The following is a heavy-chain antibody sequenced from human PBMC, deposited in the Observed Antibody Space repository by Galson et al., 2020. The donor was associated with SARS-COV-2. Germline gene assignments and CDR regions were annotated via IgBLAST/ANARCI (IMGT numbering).Heavy chain of an antibody. CDR1: GGSISSSSYY. J-gene: IGHJ4*02. D-gene: IGHD3-10*02. CDR2: IYYSGST. Sequence: ETLETLSLTCTVSGGSISSSSYYWGWIRQPPGKGLEWIGSIYYSGSTYYNPSLKSRVTISVDTSKNQFSLKLSSVTAADTAVYYCARLRAITLYYFDYWGQGTLVTVSS. CDR3: ARLRAITLYYFDY. V-gene: IGHV4-39*01.